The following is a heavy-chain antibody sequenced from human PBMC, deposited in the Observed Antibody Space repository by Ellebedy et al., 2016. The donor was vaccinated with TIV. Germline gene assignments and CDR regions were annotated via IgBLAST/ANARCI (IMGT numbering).Heavy chain of an antibody. CDR3: ARDADRRVPLWEYYYDY. D-gene: IGHD6-19*01. J-gene: IGHJ4*02. V-gene: IGHV3-48*04. Sequence: GESLKISCAVSGFTFSTYSMNWVRQAPGKGLEWISFISSSSGSVYYADTVKGRFTISRDNAKNSLYLQMNSLRADDTAVYYCARDADRRVPLWEYYYDYWGQGTLVTVSS. CDR1: GFTFSTYS. CDR2: ISSSSGSV.